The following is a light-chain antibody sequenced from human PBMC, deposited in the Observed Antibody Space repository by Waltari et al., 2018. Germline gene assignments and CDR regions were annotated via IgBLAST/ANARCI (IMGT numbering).Light chain of an antibody. CDR2: NAS. CDR1: SRDVGRFDY. Sequence: QSALTRPPSASGSPGQSVTVSCTGTSRDVGRFDYFSRYQQPPGQTPKLLSDNASQRPLGVPDRFSGSKSGNTASLAVSGLQADDEADYYCSSYTGSGIVFGGGTKLTVL. CDR3: SSYTGSGIV. V-gene: IGLV2-8*01. J-gene: IGLJ2*01.